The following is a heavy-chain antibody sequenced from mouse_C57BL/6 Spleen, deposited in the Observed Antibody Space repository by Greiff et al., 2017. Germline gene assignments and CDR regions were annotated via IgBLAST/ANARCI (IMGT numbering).Heavy chain of an antibody. CDR2: IWSGGST. Sequence: QVQLKESGPGLVQPSQSLSITCTVSGFSLTSYGVHWVRQPPGKGLEWLGVIWSGGSTDYNAAFISRLSISKDNSKSQVFFKMNSLQADDTAIYYCAIPYSNYVDYAMDYWGQGTSVTVSS. V-gene: IGHV2-4*01. D-gene: IGHD2-5*01. CDR3: AIPYSNYVDYAMDY. J-gene: IGHJ4*01. CDR1: GFSLTSYG.